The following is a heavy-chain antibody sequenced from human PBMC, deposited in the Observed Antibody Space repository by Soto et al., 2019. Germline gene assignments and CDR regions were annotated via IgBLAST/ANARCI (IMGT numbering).Heavy chain of an antibody. Sequence: QVQLVQSGAEVKKPGSSVKVSCKASGGTFSSYAISWVRQAPGQGLEWMGGIIPIFGTANYAQKFQGRVTIPADESTSTAYMELSSLRSEDTAVYYCAFQGHGSGSVFRWFDPWGQGTLVTVSS. CDR1: GGTFSSYA. CDR2: IIPIFGTA. CDR3: AFQGHGSGSVFRWFDP. D-gene: IGHD3-10*01. V-gene: IGHV1-69*01. J-gene: IGHJ5*02.